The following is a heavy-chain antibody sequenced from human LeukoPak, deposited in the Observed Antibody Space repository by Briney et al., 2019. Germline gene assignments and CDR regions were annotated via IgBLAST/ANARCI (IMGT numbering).Heavy chain of an antibody. V-gene: IGHV1-18*01. Sequence: ASVKVPCKASGYTFTSYGISWVRQAPGQGLEWMGWISAYNGNTNYAQKLQGRVTMTTDTSTSTAYMELRSLRSDDTAVYYCARLSPTLFLRSSRRKYYFDYWGQGTLVTVSS. CDR3: ARLSPTLFLRSSRRKYYFDY. CDR1: GYTFTSYG. J-gene: IGHJ4*02. CDR2: ISAYNGNT. D-gene: IGHD6-13*01.